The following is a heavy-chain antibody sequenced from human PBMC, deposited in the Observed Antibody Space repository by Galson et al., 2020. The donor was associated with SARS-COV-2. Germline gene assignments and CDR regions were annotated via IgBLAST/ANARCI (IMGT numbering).Heavy chain of an antibody. CDR1: GFTFSSYA. D-gene: IGHD2-2*01. Sequence: TGGSLRLSCAASGFTFSSYAMHWVRPAPGKGLEWVAVISYDGSNKYYVDSVKGRFTISIDNSKNTLYLQMNSLRAEDTAVYYCARDLPYCSSTSCFFASYGMDVWGQGTTVTVSS. J-gene: IGHJ6*02. V-gene: IGHV3-30-3*01. CDR2: ISYDGSNK. CDR3: ARDLPYCSSTSCFFASYGMDV.